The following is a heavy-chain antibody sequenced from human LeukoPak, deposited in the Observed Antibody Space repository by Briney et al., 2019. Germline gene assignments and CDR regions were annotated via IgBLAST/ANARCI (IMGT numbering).Heavy chain of an antibody. CDR3: ARDRGAYYFDY. J-gene: IGHJ4*02. Sequence: GGSLRLSCAASGFTFSDYYMSWIRQAPGKGLEWVGRTRNKANSYTTEYAASVKGRFTISRDDSKNSLYLQMNSLKTEDTAVYYCARDRGAYYFDYWGQGTLVTVSS. V-gene: IGHV3-72*01. CDR2: TRNKANSYTT. D-gene: IGHD3-10*01. CDR1: GFTFSDYY.